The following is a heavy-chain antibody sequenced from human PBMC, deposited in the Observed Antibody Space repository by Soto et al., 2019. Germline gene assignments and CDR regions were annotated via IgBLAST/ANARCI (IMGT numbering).Heavy chain of an antibody. CDR3: ARQAARNYIDS. D-gene: IGHD6-6*01. V-gene: IGHV3-11*01. Sequence: PGGSVRLSCAASGFTFTDYSMSWIRQAPGKGLEWLAFIDSRGRTLSYADSVKGRFTISRDNAKNSLYLQMHSLRADDTAVYYCARQAARNYIDSWGQGDVVTSPQ. CDR1: GFTFTDYS. CDR2: IDSRGRTL. J-gene: IGHJ4*02.